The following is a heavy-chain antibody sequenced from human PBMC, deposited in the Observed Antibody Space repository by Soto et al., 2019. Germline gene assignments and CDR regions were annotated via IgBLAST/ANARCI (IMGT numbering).Heavy chain of an antibody. D-gene: IGHD6-13*01. CDR3: ARGGYSSSFDP. J-gene: IGHJ5*02. Sequence: GSLRLSCAASGFTFSSYAMSWVRQAPGEGLEWVSTVTGSGGSTYYADSVKGRFTISRDNSKNTLYLQMNSLRAEDTAVYYCARGGYSSSFDPLGQGTLVTVSS. CDR2: VTGSGGST. V-gene: IGHV3-23*01. CDR1: GFTFSSYA.